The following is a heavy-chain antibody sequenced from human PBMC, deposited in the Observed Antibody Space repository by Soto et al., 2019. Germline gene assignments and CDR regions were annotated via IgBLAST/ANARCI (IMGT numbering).Heavy chain of an antibody. CDR1: GLTFSSHW. Sequence: EVQLVESGGGLVQPGGSLRLSCAASGLTFSSHWMHWVRQAPGKGLVWVSRMDSDGSRTNYADSVKGRFTISRDNAKNTVYLQMNSLRVEETAVYYCARGVRGAYGLDIWGQGTMVTVSS. J-gene: IGHJ3*02. V-gene: IGHV3-74*01. CDR2: MDSDGSRT. D-gene: IGHD2-21*01. CDR3: ARGVRGAYGLDI.